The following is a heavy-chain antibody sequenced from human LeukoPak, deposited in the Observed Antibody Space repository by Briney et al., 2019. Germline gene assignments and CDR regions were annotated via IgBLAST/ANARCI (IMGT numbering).Heavy chain of an antibody. CDR3: ARARRGSGSYYPPRY. CDR1: GYTFTSYD. V-gene: IGHV1-8*01. D-gene: IGHD3-10*01. CDR2: MNPNSGNT. Sequence: ASVKVSCKASGYTFTSYDINWVRQATGQGLEWMGWMNPNSGNTGYVQKFQGRVTMTRNTSISTAYMELSSLRSEDTAVYYCARARRGSGSYYPPRYWGQGTLVTVSS. J-gene: IGHJ4*02.